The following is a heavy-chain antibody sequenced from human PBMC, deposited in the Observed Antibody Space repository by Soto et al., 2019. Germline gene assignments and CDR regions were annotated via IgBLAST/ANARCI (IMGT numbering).Heavy chain of an antibody. Sequence: PGGSLRLSCAASGFTFSSYWMHWVRQAPGKGLVWVSRVNGDGSSTSYADSVKGRFTISRDNAKNTLYLQMNSLRVEDTAVYYCAGGIGSGHYDYWGQGSLVTVSS. V-gene: IGHV3-74*01. D-gene: IGHD3-10*01. CDR2: VNGDGSST. J-gene: IGHJ4*02. CDR1: GFTFSSYW. CDR3: AGGIGSGHYDY.